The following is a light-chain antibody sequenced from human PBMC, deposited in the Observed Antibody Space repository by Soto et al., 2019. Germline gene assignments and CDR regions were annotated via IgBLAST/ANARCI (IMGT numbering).Light chain of an antibody. Sequence: DIPMTQSPSSLSASVGGRVTITCRASQGVSSHLAWHQQKPGKAPKLLIYEVSTLQSGVPSRFSGSGSGTDFALTISSLQPEDFATYYCQHLNGYPITFGQGTRLEI. J-gene: IGKJ5*01. CDR3: QHLNGYPIT. CDR2: EVS. CDR1: QGVSSH. V-gene: IGKV1-9*01.